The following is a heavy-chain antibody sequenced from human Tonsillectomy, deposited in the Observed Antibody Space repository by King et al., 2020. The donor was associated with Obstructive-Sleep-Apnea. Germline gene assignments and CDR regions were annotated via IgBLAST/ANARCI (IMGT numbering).Heavy chain of an antibody. CDR2: ISYDGNKK. V-gene: IGHV3-30-3*01. Sequence: VQLVESGGGVVQPGRSLRLSCAGSGSTSAIHWVRQAPGKGLEWVTVISYDGNKKYYADSVKGRFTISRDSSKNTVYLQMNSLKVEDAAVYYCARDRSTGWYRADFWGQGTLVTVSS. D-gene: IGHD6-19*01. J-gene: IGHJ4*02. CDR1: GSTSA. CDR3: ARDRSTGWYRADF.